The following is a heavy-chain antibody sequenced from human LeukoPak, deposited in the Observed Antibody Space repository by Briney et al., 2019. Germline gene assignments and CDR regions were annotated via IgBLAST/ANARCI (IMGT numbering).Heavy chain of an antibody. V-gene: IGHV3-48*01. D-gene: IGHD3-10*01. CDR1: GFTLSSHN. J-gene: IGHJ3*02. Sequence: GGSLRLSCVASGFTLSSHNINWVRQAPGKGLEWVSHISSSGSITYYGDSVKGRITISRDNAKNSVSLYMNSLRAEDSAVYYCARPGITAFDIWGRGTMVTVSS. CDR3: ARPGITAFDI. CDR2: ISSSGSIT.